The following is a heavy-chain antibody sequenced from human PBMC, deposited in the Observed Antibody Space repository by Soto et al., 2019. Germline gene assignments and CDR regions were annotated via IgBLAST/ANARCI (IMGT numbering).Heavy chain of an antibody. V-gene: IGHV3-74*01. J-gene: IGHJ4*01. D-gene: IGHD6-13*01. CDR1: GFTFSDWW. Sequence: GGSLRLSCAASGFTFSDWWMYWVRQAPGKGLEWVSRIKRDGSITNYADSVKGRFTISRDNAKNTVYLQLTSLRAEDTATYYCAKDRHDAAADYWGQGTLVTVSS. CDR3: AKDRHDAAADY. CDR2: IKRDGSIT.